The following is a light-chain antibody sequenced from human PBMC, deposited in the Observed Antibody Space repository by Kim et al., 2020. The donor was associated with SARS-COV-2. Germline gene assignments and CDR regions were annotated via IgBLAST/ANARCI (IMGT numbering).Light chain of an antibody. CDR1: SPNIGTGYD. CDR2: GNS. J-gene: IGLJ2*01. CDR3: QSYDSSLSGYVV. Sequence: RFTLSCTGSSPNIGTGYDVHWSHQLPGTAPKPLLYGNSNRPSGVPDRFSGSKSGTSASLAITGLQAEDEADYYCQSYDSSLSGYVVFGGGTQLTVL. V-gene: IGLV1-40*01.